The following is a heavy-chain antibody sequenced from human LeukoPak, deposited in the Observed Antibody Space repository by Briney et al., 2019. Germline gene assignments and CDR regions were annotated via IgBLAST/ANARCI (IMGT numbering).Heavy chain of an antibody. J-gene: IGHJ4*02. CDR1: GGSFSGYY. CDR3: ARHVDATGYYFDY. CDR2: INHSGST. V-gene: IGHV4-34*01. Sequence: SETLSLTCAVYGGSFSGYYWSWIRQPPGKGLEWIGEINHSGSTNYNPSLKSRVTISVDTSKNQFSLKLSSVTAADTAVYYRARHVDATGYYFDYWGQGTLVTVSS.